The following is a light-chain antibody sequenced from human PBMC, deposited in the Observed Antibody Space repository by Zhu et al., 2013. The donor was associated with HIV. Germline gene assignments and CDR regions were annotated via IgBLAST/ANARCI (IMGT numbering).Light chain of an antibody. CDR2: EAS. CDR3: QQYNRYST. CDR1: QSVRSW. J-gene: IGKJ1*01. Sequence: DIQMTQSPSSVSASVGDRVTITCRASQSVRSWLAWYQQKPGKPPKLLIYEASSLESGVPSRFIGSGSGTDFTLTIDSLQPDDFATYYCQQYNRYSTFGQGTTVEL. V-gene: IGKV1-5*03.